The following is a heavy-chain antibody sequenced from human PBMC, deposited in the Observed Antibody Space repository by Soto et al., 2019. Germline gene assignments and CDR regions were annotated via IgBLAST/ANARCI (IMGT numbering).Heavy chain of an antibody. CDR3: AKAMAGVAGDYYYYGMDV. Sequence: GGSLRLSCAASGFTFDDYAMHWVRQAPGKGLEWVSGISWNSGSIGYADSVKGRFTISRDNAKNSLYLQMNSLRAEDTALYYCAKAMAGVAGDYYYYGMDVWGQGTTVTVSS. CDR1: GFTFDDYA. J-gene: IGHJ6*02. D-gene: IGHD6-19*01. V-gene: IGHV3-9*01. CDR2: ISWNSGSI.